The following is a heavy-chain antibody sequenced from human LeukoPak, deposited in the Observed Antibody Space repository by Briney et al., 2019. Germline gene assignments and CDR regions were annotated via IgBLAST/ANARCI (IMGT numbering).Heavy chain of an antibody. D-gene: IGHD3-10*01. CDR3: ARYMVRGVTLGY. V-gene: IGHV3-7*01. CDR2: INKDGSER. Sequence: GGSLRLSCAASGFTFSNYWMSWVRQAPGKGLEWVANINKDGSERNYVDSVKGRFTISRDNAKNSLYLQMNSLRAEDTAVYYCARYMVRGVTLGYWGQGTLVTVSS. CDR1: GFTFSNYW. J-gene: IGHJ4*02.